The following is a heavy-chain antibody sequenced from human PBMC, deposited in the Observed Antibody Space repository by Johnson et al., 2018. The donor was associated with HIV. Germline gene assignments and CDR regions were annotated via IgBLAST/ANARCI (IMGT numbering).Heavy chain of an antibody. D-gene: IGHD2/OR15-2a*01. CDR2: ISYDGSNK. Sequence: QMQLVESGGGVVRPGGSLRLSCVASGFTFSNYGMHWVRQAPGKGLEWVAVISYDGSNKYYADSVKGRFTISRDNSKNTLYLQMNSLRAEDTAVYYCAKAIGDAFDIWGQGTMVTVSS. CDR3: AKAIGDAFDI. J-gene: IGHJ3*02. V-gene: IGHV3-30*18. CDR1: GFTFSNYG.